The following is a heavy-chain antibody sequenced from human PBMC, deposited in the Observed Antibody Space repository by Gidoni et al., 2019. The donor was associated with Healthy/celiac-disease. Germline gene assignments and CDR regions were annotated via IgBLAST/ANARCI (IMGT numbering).Heavy chain of an antibody. CDR2: IYPGDSDT. J-gene: IGHJ4*02. D-gene: IGHD6-13*01. CDR1: DYSFTSYW. Sequence: EVQLEQSGAEVKKPGESLKIYWKGSDYSFTSYWIGWVRQMPGKGLEWMGIIYPGDSDTRYSPSFQGQVTISADKSISPAYLQWRSLKASDTALYYCARHPTQQLVPYYFDYWGQGTLVTVSS. CDR3: ARHPTQQLVPYYFDY. V-gene: IGHV5-51*01.